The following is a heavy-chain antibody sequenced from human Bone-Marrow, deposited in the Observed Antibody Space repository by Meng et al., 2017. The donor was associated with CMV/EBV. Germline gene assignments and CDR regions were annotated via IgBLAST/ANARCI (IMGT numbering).Heavy chain of an antibody. D-gene: IGHD6-6*01. Sequence: GGSLRLSCAASGFTFSSYGMHWVRQAPGKGLEWVAFIRYDGSNKYYADSVKGRFTISRDNSKNTLYLQMNSLRAEDTAVYYCAKGEGIAARRSYYFDYWGQGTLVTVSS. V-gene: IGHV3-30*02. CDR1: GFTFSSYG. CDR3: AKGEGIAARRSYYFDY. CDR2: IRYDGSNK. J-gene: IGHJ4*02.